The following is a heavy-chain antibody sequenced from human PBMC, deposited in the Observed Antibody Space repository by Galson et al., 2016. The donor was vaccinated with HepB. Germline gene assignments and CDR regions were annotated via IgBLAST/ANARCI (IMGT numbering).Heavy chain of an antibody. CDR2: LTWNGGII. V-gene: IGHV3-9*01. CDR3: AKGIGSGWSDY. Sequence: SLRLSCAASGFIFGDYAMSWVRQSPGKGLEWVSGLTWNGGIIGYADSVKGRFTISRDNARNFLFLQMNNLRSEDTALYYCAKGIGSGWSDYWGPGNLVSVSS. J-gene: IGHJ4*02. D-gene: IGHD6-19*01. CDR1: GFIFGDYA.